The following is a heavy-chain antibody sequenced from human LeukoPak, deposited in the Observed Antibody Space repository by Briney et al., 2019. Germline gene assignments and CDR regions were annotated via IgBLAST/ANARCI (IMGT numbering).Heavy chain of an antibody. CDR2: IYHSGST. V-gene: IGHV4-4*02. CDR3: ARYGSGSYYKSGEDYFDY. Sequence: PSETLSLTCAVSGGSISSSNWWSWVRQPPGKGLEWIGEIYHSGSTNYNPSLKSRVTISVDKSKNQFSLKLSSVTAADTAVYYCARYGSGSYYKSGEDYFDYWGQGTLVTVSS. CDR1: GGSISSSNW. J-gene: IGHJ4*02. D-gene: IGHD3-10*01.